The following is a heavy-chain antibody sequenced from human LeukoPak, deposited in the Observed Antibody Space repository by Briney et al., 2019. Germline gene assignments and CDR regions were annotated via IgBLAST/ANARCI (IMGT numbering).Heavy chain of an antibody. D-gene: IGHD3-22*01. CDR1: GGSISSSSYY. V-gene: IGHV4-39*07. Sequence: SETLSLTCTVSGGSISSSSYYWSWIRQPPGKGLEWIGEINHSGSTNYNPSLKSRVTISVDTSKNQFSLKLSSVTAADTAVYYCARGGVVVNLDYWGQGTLVTVSS. J-gene: IGHJ4*02. CDR2: INHSGST. CDR3: ARGGVVVNLDY.